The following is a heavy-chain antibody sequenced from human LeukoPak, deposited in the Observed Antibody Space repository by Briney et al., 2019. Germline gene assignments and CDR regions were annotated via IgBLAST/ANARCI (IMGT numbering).Heavy chain of an antibody. D-gene: IGHD3-10*01. J-gene: IGHJ3*02. CDR2: IYCSGST. Sequence: SETLSLTCTVSGGSISSYYWSWIRQPPGKGLEWIGYIYCSGSTNYNPSLKSRVTISVDTSKNQFSLKLSSVTAADTAVYYCARHALLRDAFDIWGQGTMVTVSS. V-gene: IGHV4-59*08. CDR1: GGSISSYY. CDR3: ARHALLRDAFDI.